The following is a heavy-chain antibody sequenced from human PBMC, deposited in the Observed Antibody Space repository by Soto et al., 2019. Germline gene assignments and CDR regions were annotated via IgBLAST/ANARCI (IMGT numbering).Heavy chain of an antibody. V-gene: IGHV1-69*01. CDR1: GGTFSSYA. CDR3: ARQVTGDYYYVMDV. J-gene: IGHJ6*02. CDR2: IIPILGTA. Sequence: QVQLVQSGAEVKKPGSSVKVSCKASGGTFSSYAISWVRQAPGQGLEWMGGIIPILGTANYAQKFQGRVTITADETTRTANMELSSLRYEDTXXYYCARQVTGDYYYVMDVWGQGTTVTVSS. D-gene: IGHD2-21*02.